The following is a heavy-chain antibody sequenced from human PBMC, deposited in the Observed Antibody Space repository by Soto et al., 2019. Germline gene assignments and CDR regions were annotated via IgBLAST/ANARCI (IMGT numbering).Heavy chain of an antibody. CDR2: INPSGGST. Sequence: ASVKVSCKASGYTFTSYYMHWVRQAPGQVLEWMGIINPSGGSTSYAQKFQGRVTMTRDTSTSTVYMQLSSLRSEDTAVYYCARDVAPILTGYYTLSLNPDYGMDVWGQGTTVTVSS. D-gene: IGHD3-9*01. CDR1: GYTFTSYY. J-gene: IGHJ6*02. CDR3: ARDVAPILTGYYTLSLNPDYGMDV. V-gene: IGHV1-46*01.